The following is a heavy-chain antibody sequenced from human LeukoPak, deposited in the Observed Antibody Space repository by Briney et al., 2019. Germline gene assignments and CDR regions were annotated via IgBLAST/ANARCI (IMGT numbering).Heavy chain of an antibody. D-gene: IGHD1-26*01. CDR2: IKKDGSEK. J-gene: IGHJ3*01. Sequence: GGSLRLSCAASGLTFRNYYMSWVRQAPGKGLEWVANIKKDGSEKNYADAVKGRFTISRDNAKNTVSLQMNSLRVEDTAVYYCARDEEQLNVWGQGTVVIVSS. CDR3: ARDEEQLNV. CDR1: GLTFRNYY. V-gene: IGHV3-7*01.